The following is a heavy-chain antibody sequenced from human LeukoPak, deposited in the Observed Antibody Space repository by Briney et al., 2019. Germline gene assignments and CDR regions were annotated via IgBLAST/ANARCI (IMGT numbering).Heavy chain of an antibody. Sequence: PSETLSLTCTVSGGSISSGGYYWSWIRQPPGKGLEWIGYIYYSGSTNYNPSLKSRVTISVDTSKNQFSLKLSSVTAADTAVYYCARQGYDNWFDPWGQGTLVTVSS. J-gene: IGHJ5*02. CDR3: ARQGYDNWFDP. CDR2: IYYSGST. CDR1: GGSISSGGYY. D-gene: IGHD6-13*01. V-gene: IGHV4-61*08.